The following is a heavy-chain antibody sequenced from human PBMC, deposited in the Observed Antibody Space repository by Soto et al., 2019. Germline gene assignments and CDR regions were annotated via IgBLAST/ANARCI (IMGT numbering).Heavy chain of an antibody. CDR3: ARDGFYAGSGRYSYGYSTPRYYAIDV. D-gene: IGHD5-18*01. V-gene: IGHV1-18*04. Sequence: ASLKLYRKSSVYTLTVYHIDRGILAHGQGLEWMRWISAYNGNTNYAQKIRGRVTLTTDTSTRTDYMEMRSLRSDDTAIYYCARDGFYAGSGRYSYGYSTPRYYAIDVWAQATTVTVSS. CDR1: VYTLTVYH. J-gene: IGHJ6*02. CDR2: ISAYNGNT.